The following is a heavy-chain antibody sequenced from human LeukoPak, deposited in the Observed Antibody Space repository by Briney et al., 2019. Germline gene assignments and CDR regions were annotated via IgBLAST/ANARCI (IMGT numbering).Heavy chain of an antibody. D-gene: IGHD3-22*01. J-gene: IGHJ4*02. V-gene: IGHV3-20*04. CDR1: GFTFDDSV. Sequence: GGSLRLSCAASGFTFDDSVMNWVRQAPGKGLEWVSGTNWNGGSTGYADSVKGRFTISRDNAKNSLYLQMNSLRAEDTAVYYCAKGVYYYDSSGYYYTYHFDYWGQGTLVTVSS. CDR2: TNWNGGST. CDR3: AKGVYYYDSSGYYYTYHFDY.